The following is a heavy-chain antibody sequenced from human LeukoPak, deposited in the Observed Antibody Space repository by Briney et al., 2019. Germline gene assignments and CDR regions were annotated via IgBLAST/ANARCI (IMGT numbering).Heavy chain of an antibody. J-gene: IGHJ4*02. V-gene: IGHV4-59*01. CDR3: ARDSSPGYLDY. CDR2: IYYSGST. D-gene: IGHD2-8*02. CDR1: GGSISSYY. Sequence: SETLSPTCTVSGGSISSYYWSWIRQPPGKGLEWIGYIYYSGSTNYNPSLKSRVTISVDTSKNQCSLKLSSVTAADTALYYCARDSSPGYLDYWGLGTLVTVSS.